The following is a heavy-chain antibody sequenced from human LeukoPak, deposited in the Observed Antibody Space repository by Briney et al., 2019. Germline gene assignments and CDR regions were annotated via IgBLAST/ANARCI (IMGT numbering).Heavy chain of an antibody. CDR3: ATPSSGYYAFDI. CDR1: GYTLTELS. J-gene: IGHJ3*02. D-gene: IGHD3-22*01. Sequence: AAVTVYCTVSGYTLTELSMHWVRQAPGKGLEWMGGFDPEDGETIYAQKFQGRVAMTEDTSTDTAYMELSSLRSEDTAVYYCATPSSGYYAFDIWGQGTMVTVSS. V-gene: IGHV1-24*01. CDR2: FDPEDGET.